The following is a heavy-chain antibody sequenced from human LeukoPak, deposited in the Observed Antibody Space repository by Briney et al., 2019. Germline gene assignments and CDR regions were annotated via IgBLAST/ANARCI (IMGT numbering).Heavy chain of an antibody. CDR3: AKDRATLSSLDY. J-gene: IGHJ4*02. Sequence: PGGSLRLSCAASGFTVSSNYMSWVRQAPGKGLEWVSAISGSGGSTYYADSVKGRFTISRDNSKNTLYLQMNSLRAEDTAVYYCAKDRATLSSLDYWGQGTLVTVSS. D-gene: IGHD6-6*01. CDR1: GFTVSSNY. CDR2: ISGSGGST. V-gene: IGHV3-23*01.